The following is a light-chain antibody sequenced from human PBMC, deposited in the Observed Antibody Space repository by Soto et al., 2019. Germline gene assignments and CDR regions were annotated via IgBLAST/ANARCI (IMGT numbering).Light chain of an antibody. CDR3: QQSET. V-gene: IGKV3-20*01. CDR2: DAS. Sequence: EFLLTQSPCTLSWSPGERATLSCRASQTARNNYLAWYQQKPGQAPRLLIYDASSRATGIPDRFSGSGSGTDFTLTTRRLEHEDFAVYYCQQSETFGQGTKVDIK. CDR1: QTARNNY. J-gene: IGKJ1*01.